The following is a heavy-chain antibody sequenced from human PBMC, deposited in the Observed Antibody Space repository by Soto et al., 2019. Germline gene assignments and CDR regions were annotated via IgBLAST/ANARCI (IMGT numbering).Heavy chain of an antibody. CDR3: ARAKTTLYNWFDP. J-gene: IGHJ5*02. V-gene: IGHV4-59*08. CDR2: NFYTGST. D-gene: IGHD1-7*01. CDR1: VGYIKDYD. Sequence: SLTIPLPCTVAVGYIKDYDWRRIRQPPGKGLEWIGQNFYTGSTNYKPSLKSRVTISLDRSKNQFSLRLRSVTAADTAVYYCARAKTTLYNWFDPSGQGTLVTVSS.